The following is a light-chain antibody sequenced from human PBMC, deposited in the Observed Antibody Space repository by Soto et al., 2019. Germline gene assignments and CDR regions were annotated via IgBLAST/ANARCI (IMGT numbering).Light chain of an antibody. V-gene: IGKV3-11*01. CDR3: QQRSNWPST. CDR2: DAS. J-gene: IGKJ4*01. Sequence: EIVLTQSPATLSLSPGYRATLSCRASQSASGYLAWYQQKPGQAPRLLIYDASNRATGIPARFSGSGYGTDFTLTIASLEPEDFAVYYCQQRSNWPSTFGGGTKVEI. CDR1: QSASGY.